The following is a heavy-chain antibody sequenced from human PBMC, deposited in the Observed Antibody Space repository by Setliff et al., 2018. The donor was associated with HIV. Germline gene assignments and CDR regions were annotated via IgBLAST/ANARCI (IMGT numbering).Heavy chain of an antibody. CDR2: VHYSGNT. Sequence: SETLSLTCSVSGGSITNDNNYWTWIRQSPGKGLEWIGYVHYSGNTRYNPSLKSRVTISVDTSKNKFSLKLSSVTAADTAVYYCASEKVAWTVPDSFFEFWGQGVLVTVSS. D-gene: IGHD2-15*01. V-gene: IGHV4-61*01. J-gene: IGHJ4*02. CDR1: GGSITNDNNY. CDR3: ASEKVAWTVPDSFFEF.